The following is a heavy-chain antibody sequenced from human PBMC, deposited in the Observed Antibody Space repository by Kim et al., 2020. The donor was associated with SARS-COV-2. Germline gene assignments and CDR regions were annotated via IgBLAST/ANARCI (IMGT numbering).Heavy chain of an antibody. CDR2: ISSDGSVT. CDR1: GFTFSNYS. Sequence: GGSLRLSCTVSGFTFSNYSMTWVRQAPGKGLEWVSVISSDGSVTHYADSVKGRFTISRDNSKKTVYLRMDSLRVDDTAIFYWAKHLQYEVEAFDYWGQGILVTVSS. V-gene: IGHV3-23*01. J-gene: IGHJ4*02. CDR3: AKHLQYEVEAFDY. D-gene: IGHD2-15*01.